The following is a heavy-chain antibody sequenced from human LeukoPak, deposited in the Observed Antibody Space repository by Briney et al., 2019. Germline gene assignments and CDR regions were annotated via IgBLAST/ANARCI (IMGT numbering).Heavy chain of an antibody. CDR3: ASLYGSGSYYNYYYYGMDA. V-gene: IGHV3-74*01. CDR2: INSDGSST. D-gene: IGHD3-10*01. CDR1: GFTFSSYW. Sequence: GGSLRLSCAASGFTFSSYWMHWVRQAPGKGLVWVSRINSDGSSTSYADSVRGRFTISRDNAKNTLYLQMNSLRAEDTAVYYCASLYGSGSYYNYYYYGMDAWGQGTTVTVSS. J-gene: IGHJ6*02.